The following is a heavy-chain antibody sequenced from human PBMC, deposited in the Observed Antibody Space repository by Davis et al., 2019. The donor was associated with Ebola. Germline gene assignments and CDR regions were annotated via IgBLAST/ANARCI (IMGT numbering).Heavy chain of an antibody. CDR1: GFTVSSNY. CDR2: IYSGGST. CDR3: AKDRWYSSSSFDY. J-gene: IGHJ4*02. V-gene: IGHV3-53*01. D-gene: IGHD6-6*01. Sequence: GESLKISCAASGFTVSSNYMSRVRPAPGKGLEWVSVIYSGGSTYYADSVKGRFTISRDNSKNTLYLQMNSLRAEDTAVDYCAKDRWYSSSSFDYWGQGTLVTVSS.